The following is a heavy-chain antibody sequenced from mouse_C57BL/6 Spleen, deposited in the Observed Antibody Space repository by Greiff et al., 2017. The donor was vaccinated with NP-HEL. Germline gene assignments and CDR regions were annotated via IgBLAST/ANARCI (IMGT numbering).Heavy chain of an antibody. J-gene: IGHJ4*01. CDR2: IYPGSGST. Sequence: VQLQQPGAELVKPGASVKMSCKASGYTFTSYWITWVKQRPGQGLEWIGDIYPGSGSTNYNEKFKSKATLTVDTSSSTAYMQLSSLTSEDSAVYYCAREGRWLLKGNYAMDYWGQGTSVTVSS. CDR1: GYTFTSYW. D-gene: IGHD2-3*01. CDR3: AREGRWLLKGNYAMDY. V-gene: IGHV1-55*01.